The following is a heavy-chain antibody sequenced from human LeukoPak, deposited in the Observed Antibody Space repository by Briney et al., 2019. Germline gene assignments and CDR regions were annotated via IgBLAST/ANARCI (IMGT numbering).Heavy chain of an antibody. D-gene: IGHD5-18*01. CDR2: ISSSGSTI. Sequence: GGSLRLSCAASGFTFSSYEMNWVRQAPGKGLEWVSYISSSGSTIYYADSVKGRFTIPRDNAKNSLYLQMNSLRAEDTAVYYCARDYKDTALDYWGQGTLVTVSS. CDR3: ARDYKDTALDY. J-gene: IGHJ4*02. CDR1: GFTFSSYE. V-gene: IGHV3-48*03.